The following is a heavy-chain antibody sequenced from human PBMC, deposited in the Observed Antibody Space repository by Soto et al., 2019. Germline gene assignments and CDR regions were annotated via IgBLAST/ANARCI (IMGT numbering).Heavy chain of an antibody. CDR2: ISGSGGST. J-gene: IGHJ4*02. CDR1: GFTFSSYA. CDR3: AKDFVYDSSGNLPYFDY. D-gene: IGHD3-22*01. Sequence: EVQLLESGGDFVQPGGSLRLSCAASGFTFSSYAMSWVRQAPGKGLEWVSTISGSGGSTYYVDSVKGRFTISRDNSKNTLYLQMNSLRAEDTAVYYCAKDFVYDSSGNLPYFDYWGQGTLVTVSS. V-gene: IGHV3-23*01.